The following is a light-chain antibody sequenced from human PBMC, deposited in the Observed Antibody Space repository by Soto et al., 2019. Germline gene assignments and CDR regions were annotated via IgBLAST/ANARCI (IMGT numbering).Light chain of an antibody. V-gene: IGKV3-15*01. CDR2: GAS. Sequence: EIVMTQSPATLSVSPGEGATLSCRASQSVSSNLAWYQQKPGQAPRLLILGASTRATGIPARFSGSGSGTEFSLSISALQSEDSAIYYCQQYSNWPLTFGGGTKVGIK. CDR1: QSVSSN. J-gene: IGKJ4*01. CDR3: QQYSNWPLT.